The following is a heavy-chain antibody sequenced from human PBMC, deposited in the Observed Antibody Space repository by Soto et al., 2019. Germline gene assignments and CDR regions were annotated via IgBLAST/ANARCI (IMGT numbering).Heavy chain of an antibody. CDR2: ISYDGSNK. V-gene: IGHV3-30*18. D-gene: IGHD4-17*01. Sequence: PGGSLRLSCAASGFTFSSYGMHWVRQAPGKGLEWVAVISYDGSNKYYADSVKGRFTISRDNSKNTLYLQMNSLRAEDTAVYYCAKGPTTSAYWGQGTLVTVSS. CDR1: GFTFSSYG. J-gene: IGHJ4*02. CDR3: AKGPTTSAY.